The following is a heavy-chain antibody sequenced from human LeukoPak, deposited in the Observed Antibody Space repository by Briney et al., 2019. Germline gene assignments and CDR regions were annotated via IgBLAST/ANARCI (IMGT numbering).Heavy chain of an antibody. D-gene: IGHD1-1*01. V-gene: IGHV1-46*01. CDR1: GYTFTGYY. Sequence: ASVKVSCKASGYTFTGYYMHWVRQAPGQGLEWMGLINPSGGSTSYTQKFQVRVTMTSDTSTSTVYMEVSSLRSDDTAVYYCARNVGSGFDSWGQGTLVTVSS. CDR2: INPSGGST. J-gene: IGHJ4*02. CDR3: ARNVGSGFDS.